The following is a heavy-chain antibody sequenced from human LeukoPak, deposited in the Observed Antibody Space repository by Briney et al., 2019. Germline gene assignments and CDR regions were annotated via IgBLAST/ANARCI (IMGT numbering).Heavy chain of an antibody. J-gene: IGHJ4*02. V-gene: IGHV4-34*01. CDR1: GGSFSGYY. CDR2: INHSGST. Sequence: SETLSLTCAVYGGSFSGYYWSWIRQPPGKGLEWIGEINHSGSTNYNPSLKSRVAISVDTSKNQFSLKLSSVTAADTAVYYCARGRGYSYGYYFDYWGQGTLVTVSS. D-gene: IGHD5-18*01. CDR3: ARGRGYSYGYYFDY.